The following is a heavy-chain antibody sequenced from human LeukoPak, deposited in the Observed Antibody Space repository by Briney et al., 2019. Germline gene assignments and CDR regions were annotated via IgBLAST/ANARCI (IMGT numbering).Heavy chain of an antibody. CDR2: ISSSSSYI. D-gene: IGHD3-22*01. V-gene: IGHV3-21*01. J-gene: IGHJ6*03. Sequence: GSLRLSCAASGFTFSSYSMNWVRQAPGKGLEWVSSISSSSSYIYYADSVKGRFTISRDNAKNSLYLQMNSLRAEDTAVYYCARSMSITMIVVVTYYYMDVWGKGTTVTVSS. CDR1: GFTFSSYS. CDR3: ARSMSITMIVVVTYYYMDV.